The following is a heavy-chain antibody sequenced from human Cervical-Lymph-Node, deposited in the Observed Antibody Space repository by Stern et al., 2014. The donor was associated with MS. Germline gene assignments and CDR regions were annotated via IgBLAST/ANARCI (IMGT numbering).Heavy chain of an antibody. D-gene: IGHD5-12*01. CDR3: AKHVANGHSGHDWQLDL. V-gene: IGHV5-51*01. CDR1: GYSFTDYW. CDR2: IYPGESDT. J-gene: IGHJ5*02. Sequence: VQLGQSGAEAKKPGESLRISCKGSGYSFTDYWIAWVRQMPGKGLEWMGIIYPGESDTSNTPSFQGQDPIPAEQSSRTAYLQWSSLKASDRGMYYCAKHVANGHSGHDWQLDLWGQGTLVTVSS.